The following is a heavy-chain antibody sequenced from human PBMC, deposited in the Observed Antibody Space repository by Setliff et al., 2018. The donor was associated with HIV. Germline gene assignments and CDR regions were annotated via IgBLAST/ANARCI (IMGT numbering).Heavy chain of an antibody. Sequence: ASVKVSCKASGGTFDNYAISWVRQAPGQGLEWMGGIIPIFGTINYAQKFQGRVTITADESSGTAYMELSSLRSEDTAVYFCTSYYTDYPRAFDIWGQGTLVTVSS. CDR3: TSYYTDYPRAFDI. J-gene: IGHJ3*02. D-gene: IGHD3-3*01. V-gene: IGHV1-69*13. CDR1: GGTFDNYA. CDR2: IIPIFGTI.